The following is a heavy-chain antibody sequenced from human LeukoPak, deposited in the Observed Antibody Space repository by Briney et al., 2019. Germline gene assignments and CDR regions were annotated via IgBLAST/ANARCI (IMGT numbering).Heavy chain of an antibody. J-gene: IGHJ5*02. V-gene: IGHV4-39*01. Sequence: SSETLSLTCTVSGGSISSTSYYWGWIRQPPGKGLEWVATIHFSGSTYYNPSLKSRVTISVDTSKNQFSLKLTSVTAADTAVYYCVRHDSRNNDNWFDPWGQGTLVTVSS. D-gene: IGHD1-14*01. CDR1: GGSISSTSYY. CDR2: IHFSGST. CDR3: VRHDSRNNDNWFDP.